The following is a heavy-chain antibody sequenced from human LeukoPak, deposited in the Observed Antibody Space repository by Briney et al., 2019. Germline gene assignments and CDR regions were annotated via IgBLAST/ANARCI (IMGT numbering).Heavy chain of an antibody. CDR3: ARDVREGYYDSSGYYTDY. Sequence: PSETLSLTCTVSGGSISSYYWSWLRQPPGKGLEWLGYIYYSGSTNYNPSPKSRVTISVDTSKNQFYLKLSSVTAADTAVYYCARDVREGYYDSSGYYTDYWGQGTLVTVSS. D-gene: IGHD3-22*01. CDR1: GGSISSYY. J-gene: IGHJ4*02. V-gene: IGHV4-59*01. CDR2: IYYSGST.